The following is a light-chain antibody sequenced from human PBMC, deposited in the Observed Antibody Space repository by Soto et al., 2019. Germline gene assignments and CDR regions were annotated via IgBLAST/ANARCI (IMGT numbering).Light chain of an antibody. V-gene: IGLV3-21*02. CDR3: QVWHSNSDHV. CDR2: DDR. Sequence: SYELTQPPSVSVAPGQTARITCGGNNIGSKAVHWYQQKPGQAPVLVVYDDRDRPSGIPERFSGSNSGNTATLTISRVEAGDEADYYCQVWHSNSDHVFGTGTKLTVL. CDR1: NIGSKA. J-gene: IGLJ1*01.